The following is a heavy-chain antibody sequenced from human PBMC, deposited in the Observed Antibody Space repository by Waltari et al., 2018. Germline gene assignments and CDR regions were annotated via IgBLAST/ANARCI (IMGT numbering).Heavy chain of an antibody. V-gene: IGHV3-21*01. CDR1: GFTFSDYS. CDR3: ARVALGYCSGGSCHEDY. Sequence: EVQLVESGGGLVKPGGSLRLSCAASGFTFSDYSMNWVRQAPGKGLEWVSSISSGSSYIYYASEGTGRFTISRDNAKNSLYLQMSSLGAEDTAVYYCARVALGYCSGGSCHEDYWGQGTLVTVSS. CDR2: ISSGSSYI. D-gene: IGHD2-15*01. J-gene: IGHJ4*02.